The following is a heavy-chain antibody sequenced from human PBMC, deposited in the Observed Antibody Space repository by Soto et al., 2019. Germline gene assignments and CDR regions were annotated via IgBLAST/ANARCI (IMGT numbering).Heavy chain of an antibody. Sequence: EVQLLESGGGLVQPGGSLRLSCAASGFTFSSYAMSWVRQAPGKGLEWVSAISGSGGSTYYADSVKGRFTISRDNSKNTRYLQMNSLRAEDTAVYYCARSYSSSWYYFAYWGQGTLVTVSS. J-gene: IGHJ4*02. CDR3: ARSYSSSWYYFAY. CDR2: ISGSGGST. CDR1: GFTFSSYA. V-gene: IGHV3-23*01. D-gene: IGHD6-13*01.